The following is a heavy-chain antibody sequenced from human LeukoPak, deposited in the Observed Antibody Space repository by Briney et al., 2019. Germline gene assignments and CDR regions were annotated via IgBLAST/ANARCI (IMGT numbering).Heavy chain of an antibody. V-gene: IGHV3-66*01. D-gene: IGHD2-15*01. J-gene: IGHJ4*02. CDR1: GFTVSSNY. CDR2: IYSGGST. Sequence: GGSLRLSCAASGFTVSSNYMSWVRQAPGKGLEWVSVIYSGGSTYYADSVKGRFTISRDNSKNTLYLQMNSLRAEDTAVYYCARDSRRILPADWGQGTLVTVSS. CDR3: ARDSRRILPAD.